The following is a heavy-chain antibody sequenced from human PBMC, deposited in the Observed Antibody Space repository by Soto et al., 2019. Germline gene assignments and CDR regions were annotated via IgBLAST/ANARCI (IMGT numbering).Heavy chain of an antibody. CDR2: IYYSGST. CDR1: GGSISSSSYY. D-gene: IGHD3-3*01. J-gene: IGHJ4*02. V-gene: IGHV4-39*01. Sequence: SETLSLTCTVSGGSISSSSYYWGWIRQPPGKGLEWIGSIYYSGSTYYNPSLKSRVTISVDTSKNQFSLKLSSVTAADTAVYYCARYVLEWLYGYWSRGTLVTVSS. CDR3: ARYVLEWLYGY.